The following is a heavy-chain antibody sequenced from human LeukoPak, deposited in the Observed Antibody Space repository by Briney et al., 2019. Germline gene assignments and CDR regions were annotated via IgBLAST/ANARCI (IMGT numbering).Heavy chain of an antibody. CDR1: GYSFTSYW. D-gene: IGHD3-10*01. J-gene: IGHJ4*02. CDR3: ARLRYYGSGSYLHFDY. CDR2: IYPGDSDT. Sequence: GESLKISCKGSGYSFTSYWIGWVRQMPGKGLEWMGIIYPGDSDTRYSPSFQGQVTISADKSISTAYLQWSSLKASYTAMYYCARLRYYGSGSYLHFDYWGQGTLVTVSS. V-gene: IGHV5-51*01.